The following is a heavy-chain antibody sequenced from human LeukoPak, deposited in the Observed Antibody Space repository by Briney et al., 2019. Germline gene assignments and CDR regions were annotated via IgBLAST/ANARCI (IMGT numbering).Heavy chain of an antibody. Sequence: SETLSLTCTVSGGSISSYYWSWIRQPPGKGLEWIGYIYYSGSTNYNPSLKSRVTISVDTSKNQFSLKLSSVTAADTAVYYCARTRFIAVAGTGQFDYWGQGTLVTVSS. J-gene: IGHJ4*02. D-gene: IGHD6-19*01. CDR1: GGSISSYY. CDR2: IYYSGST. CDR3: ARTRFIAVAGTGQFDY. V-gene: IGHV4-59*08.